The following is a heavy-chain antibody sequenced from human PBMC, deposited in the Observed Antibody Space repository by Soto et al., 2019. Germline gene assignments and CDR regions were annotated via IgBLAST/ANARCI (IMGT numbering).Heavy chain of an antibody. CDR2: IYYSGSI. Sequence: QVQLQESGPGLVKPSQTLSLTCTVSGGSISSGDYYWSWIRQPPGKGLGWIGYIYYSGSIYYNSSLKSRVIMSVDTSKNQFSLKLSSVTAADTAVYYCARNSIPAGDPFDYWGQGNLVTVSS. J-gene: IGHJ4*02. V-gene: IGHV4-30-4*01. CDR3: ARNSIPAGDPFDY. D-gene: IGHD6-13*01. CDR1: GGSISSGDYY.